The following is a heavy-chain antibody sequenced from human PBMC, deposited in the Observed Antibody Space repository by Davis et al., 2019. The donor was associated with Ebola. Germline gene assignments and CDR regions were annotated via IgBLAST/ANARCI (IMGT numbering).Heavy chain of an antibody. CDR2: PFWDDDR. CDR1: GFSLSTTGMG. CDR3: TRLAYTNGWFYFDY. Sequence: SGPTLAKPTQTLTLTCTFPGFSLSTTGMGVGWIRQPPGKALECPGFPFWDDDRRYSPSLKRRLTITEDTSKNQVVLTMTNMDPADTATYYCTRLAYTNGWFYFDYWGQGSLVTVSS. D-gene: IGHD2-8*01. J-gene: IGHJ4*02. V-gene: IGHV2-5*02.